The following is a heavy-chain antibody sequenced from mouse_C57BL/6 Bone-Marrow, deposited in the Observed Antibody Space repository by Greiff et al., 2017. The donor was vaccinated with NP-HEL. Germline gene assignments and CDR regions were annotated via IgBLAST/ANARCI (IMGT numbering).Heavy chain of an antibody. CDR2: IDPEDGET. D-gene: IGHD2-3*01. J-gene: IGHJ4*01. CDR1: GFNIKDYY. CDR3: AIYDGTSYYYAMDY. Sequence: EVMLVESGAELVKPGASVKLSCTASGFNIKDYYMHWVKQRTEQGLEWIGRIDPEDGETKYAPKFQGKATITADTSSNTAYLQLSSLTSEDTAVYYCAIYDGTSYYYAMDYWGQGTSVTVSS. V-gene: IGHV14-2*01.